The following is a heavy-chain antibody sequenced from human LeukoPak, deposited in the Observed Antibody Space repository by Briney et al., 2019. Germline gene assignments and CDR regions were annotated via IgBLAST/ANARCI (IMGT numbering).Heavy chain of an antibody. CDR3: ARELTGYVWGIQPPDAFDI. J-gene: IGHJ3*02. CDR1: GFTFLSYW. Sequence: GGSLRLSCAASGFTFLSYWMSWVRQAPGTGLEWVANIKQDGSEKYYVDSVKGRFTISRDNAKNSLYLQMNSLRAEDTAVYYCARELTGYVWGIQPPDAFDIWGQGTMVTVSS. V-gene: IGHV3-7*01. D-gene: IGHD3-16*01. CDR2: IKQDGSEK.